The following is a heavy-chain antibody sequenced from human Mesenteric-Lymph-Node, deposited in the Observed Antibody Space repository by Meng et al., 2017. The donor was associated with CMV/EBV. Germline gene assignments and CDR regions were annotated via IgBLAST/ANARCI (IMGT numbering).Heavy chain of an antibody. CDR3: ARDLGEYYDILTGDFEY. CDR1: YIFNSYG. J-gene: IGHJ4*02. V-gene: IGHV1-18*01. Sequence: YIFNSYGINWVRQAPGQGLEWMGWISPYNGVTNHAQKLQGRVTVTTDTSTSTAYMELRSLRSDDTAVYYCARDLGEYYDILTGDFEYWGQGTLVTVSS. CDR2: ISPYNGVT. D-gene: IGHD3-9*01.